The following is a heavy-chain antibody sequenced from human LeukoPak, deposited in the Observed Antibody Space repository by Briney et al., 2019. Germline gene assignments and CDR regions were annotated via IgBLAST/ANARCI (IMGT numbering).Heavy chain of an antibody. J-gene: IGHJ3*02. CDR3: ARDHLDSGYYYSGAFDI. CDR1: GYTFTSYG. V-gene: IGHV1-46*01. D-gene: IGHD3-22*01. CDR2: INPSGGST. Sequence: ASEKVSCKASGYTFTSYGISWVRQAPGQGLEWMGIINPSGGSTSYAQKFQGRVTMTRDMSTSTVYMELSSLRSEDTAVYYCARDHLDSGYYYSGAFDIWGQGTMVTVSS.